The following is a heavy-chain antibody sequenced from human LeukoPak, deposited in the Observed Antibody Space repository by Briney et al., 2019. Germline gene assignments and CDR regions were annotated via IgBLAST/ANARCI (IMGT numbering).Heavy chain of an antibody. CDR1: GGSLSDYY. V-gene: IGHV4-38-2*02. D-gene: IGHD3-22*01. J-gene: IGHJ5*02. Sequence: SETLSLTCGVYGGSLSDYYWGWIRQPPGKGLEWIGSIYHSGSTYYDPSLKSRVTISVDTSKNQFSLKLSSVTAADTAVYYCAREVHYYDSSGYLRWFDPWGQGTLVTVSS. CDR2: IYHSGST. CDR3: AREVHYYDSSGYLRWFDP.